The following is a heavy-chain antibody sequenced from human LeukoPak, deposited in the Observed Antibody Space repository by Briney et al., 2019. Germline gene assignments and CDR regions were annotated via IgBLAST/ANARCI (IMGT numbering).Heavy chain of an antibody. V-gene: IGHV3-23*01. D-gene: IGHD3-3*01. CDR1: GFTFSSYA. CDR3: AKDRASYDFWSGYYANDI. Sequence: PGGSLRLSCAASGFTFSSYAMSWVRQAPGKGLEWVSAISGSGGSTYYADSVKGRVTISRDNSKNTLYLQMNSLRAEDTAVYYCAKDRASYDFWSGYYANDIWGQGTLVTVSS. J-gene: IGHJ4*02. CDR2: ISGSGGST.